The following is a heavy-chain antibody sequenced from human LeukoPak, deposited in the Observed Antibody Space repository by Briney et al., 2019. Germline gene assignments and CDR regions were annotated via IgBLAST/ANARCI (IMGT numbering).Heavy chain of an antibody. J-gene: IGHJ4*02. CDR1: GFTFSSHA. V-gene: IGHV3-23*01. Sequence: GGSLRLSCAASGFTFSSHAVSWVRQAPGKGLEWVSAISGSGGTTYYADSVKGRFIISRDNSRNTLYLQMNSLRAGDTAVYYCARGQSVGWEIGVCDFWGQGSLVTVAS. CDR3: ARGQSVGWEIGVCDF. CDR2: ISGSGGTT. D-gene: IGHD1-26*01.